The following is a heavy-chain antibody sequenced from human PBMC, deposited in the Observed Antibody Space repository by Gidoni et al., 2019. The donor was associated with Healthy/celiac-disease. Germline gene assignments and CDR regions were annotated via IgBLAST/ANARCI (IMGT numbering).Heavy chain of an antibody. CDR3: ARDSGDVDTAMVSAFDI. D-gene: IGHD5-18*01. CDR1: GFTFSSYR. CDR2: IWYDGSNK. Sequence: QVQLVESGGGVVQPGRSLRLPCSASGFTFSSYRMHWFRQAPSKGLEWVAVIWYDGSNKYYADSVKGRFTISRDKSKNTLYLQMNSLRAEDTAVYYCARDSGDVDTAMVSAFDIWGQGTMVTVSS. J-gene: IGHJ3*02. V-gene: IGHV3-33*01.